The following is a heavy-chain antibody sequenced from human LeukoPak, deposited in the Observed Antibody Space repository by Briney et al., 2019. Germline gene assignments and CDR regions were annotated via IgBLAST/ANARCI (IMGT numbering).Heavy chain of an antibody. CDR1: GFTFGSYA. CDR2: ISYDGSNK. D-gene: IGHD6-13*01. Sequence: GGSLRLSCAASGFTFGSYAMHWVRQAPGKGLEWVAVISYDGSNKYYADSVKGRFTISRDNSKSTLYLQMNSLRAEDTAVYYCARDRDSSGSWEVNFDHWGQGTLVTVSS. CDR3: ARDRDSSGSWEVNFDH. J-gene: IGHJ4*02. V-gene: IGHV3-30-3*01.